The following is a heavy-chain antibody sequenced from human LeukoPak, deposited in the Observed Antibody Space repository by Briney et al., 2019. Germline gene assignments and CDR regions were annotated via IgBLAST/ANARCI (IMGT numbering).Heavy chain of an antibody. V-gene: IGHV3-48*03. Sequence: GGSLRLSCAASGFSFSDYEMNWVRQAPGEGLEWVSYISSSGRTTFYPDSVKGRFTISRDNAKNSLFLLMNSLRAEDTAVYYCARRLPSSTTDVWGQGTTVTVSS. CDR2: ISSSGRTT. CDR3: ARRLPSSTTDV. CDR1: GFSFSDYE. D-gene: IGHD5-18*01. J-gene: IGHJ6*02.